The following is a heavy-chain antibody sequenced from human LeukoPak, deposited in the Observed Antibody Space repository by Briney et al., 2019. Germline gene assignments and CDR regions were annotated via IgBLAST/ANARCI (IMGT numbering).Heavy chain of an antibody. D-gene: IGHD5-18*01. CDR1: GFTFSSYE. CDR2: ISSSGRNI. J-gene: IGHJ4*02. CDR3: ARERIQLWSPYFDY. Sequence: GGSLRLSCAAWGFTFSSYEMNGVRRARGKGVEGGSYISSSGRNIYYADSEKGRFNIYRDKDKNSLYVQKNSQRGGDTAVYYCARERIQLWSPYFDYSGQGTLLTVSS. V-gene: IGHV3-48*03.